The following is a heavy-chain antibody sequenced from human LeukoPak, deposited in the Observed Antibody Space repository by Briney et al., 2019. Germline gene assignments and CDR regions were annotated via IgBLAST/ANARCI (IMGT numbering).Heavy chain of an antibody. Sequence: SETLSLTCTVSGGSISSSSYYWGWIRQPPGKGLEWIGSIYYSGSTYYNPSLKSRVTISVDTSKNQFSLKLSSVTAADTAVYYRARTLPRIAARPDNWFDPWGQGTLVTVSS. V-gene: IGHV4-39*07. D-gene: IGHD6-6*01. CDR1: GGSISSSSYY. CDR3: ARTLPRIAARPDNWFDP. J-gene: IGHJ5*02. CDR2: IYYSGST.